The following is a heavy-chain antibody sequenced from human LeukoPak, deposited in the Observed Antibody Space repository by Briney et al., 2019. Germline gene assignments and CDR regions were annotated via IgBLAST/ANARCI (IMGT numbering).Heavy chain of an antibody. V-gene: IGHV3-74*01. CDR1: GFTFSRFS. CDR2: INTDGSDT. Sequence: VGSLRLSCVASGFTFSRFSMHWVREAPGKGLVWVSRINTDGSDTNYADSVKGRFTISRDNAKNTLYLQMNSLRAEDTALYYCVQSGGMDVWGQGTTVTVSS. J-gene: IGHJ6*02. CDR3: VQSGGMDV.